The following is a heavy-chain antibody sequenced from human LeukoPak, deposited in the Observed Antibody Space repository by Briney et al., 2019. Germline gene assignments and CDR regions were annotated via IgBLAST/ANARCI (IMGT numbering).Heavy chain of an antibody. J-gene: IGHJ2*01. CDR3: AKGGRAAADRNFDL. CDR2: ISYDGTNK. D-gene: IGHD6-13*01. Sequence: GGSLRLSCAVSGFTFSSYGMHWVRQAPGKGLEWVASISYDGTNKNDADSVKGGFTISRDNSKNTLYLQMNSLRPEDTAVYYCAKGGRAAADRNFDLWGRGTLVTVSS. V-gene: IGHV3-30*18. CDR1: GFTFSSYG.